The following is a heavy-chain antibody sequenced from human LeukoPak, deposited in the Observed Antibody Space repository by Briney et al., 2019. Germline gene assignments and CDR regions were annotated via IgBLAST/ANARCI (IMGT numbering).Heavy chain of an antibody. D-gene: IGHD3-16*01. CDR1: GFTFSSYA. V-gene: IGHV3-23*01. Sequence: GGSLRLSCAASGFTFSSYAMSWVRQAPGKGLEWVSAISGSGGSTYYADSVKGRFTISRDNSKNTLYLQMDSLRAEDTAVYYCAKDPASASKYYDARGSDYWGKGTTVTVSS. CDR3: AKDPASASKYYDARGSDY. J-gene: IGHJ6*04. CDR2: ISGSGGST.